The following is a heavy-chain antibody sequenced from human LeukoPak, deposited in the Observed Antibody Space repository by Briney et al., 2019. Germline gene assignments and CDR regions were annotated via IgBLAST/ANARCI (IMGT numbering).Heavy chain of an antibody. CDR1: GGTFRSYA. J-gene: IGHJ6*03. V-gene: IGHV1-69*05. CDR2: IIPIFGTA. Sequence: SVKVSCKASGGTFRSYAISWVRQAPGQGLEWMGRIIPIFGTANYAQKFQGRVTITTDESTSTAYMELSSLRSEDTAVYYCARGPYYDFWSGHNYMDVWGKGTTVTVSS. D-gene: IGHD3-3*01. CDR3: ARGPYYDFWSGHNYMDV.